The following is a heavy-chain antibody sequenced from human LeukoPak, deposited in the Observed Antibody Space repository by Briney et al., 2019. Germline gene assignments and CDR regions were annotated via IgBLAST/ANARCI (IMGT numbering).Heavy chain of an antibody. J-gene: IGHJ4*02. CDR3: AREAAP. CDR2: ISISSSTI. Sequence: GGSLRLSCTASGFTFSSYAMNWVRQAPGKGLEWVSYISISSSTIYYADSVKGRFTISRDNAKNSLYLQMNSLRAEGTAVYYCAREAAPWGQGTLVTVSS. D-gene: IGHD6-13*01. CDR1: GFTFSSYA. V-gene: IGHV3-48*01.